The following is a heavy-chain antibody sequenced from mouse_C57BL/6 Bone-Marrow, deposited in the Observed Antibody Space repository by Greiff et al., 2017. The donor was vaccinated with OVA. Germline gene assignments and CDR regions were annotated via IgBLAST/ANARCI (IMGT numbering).Heavy chain of an antibody. D-gene: IGHD2-3*01. V-gene: IGHV1-81*01. Sequence: VMLVESGAELARPGASVKLSCKASGYTFTSYGISWVKQRTGQGLEWIGEIYPRSGNPYYNEKFKGKATLTADKSSSTAYMELRSLTSEDSAVDVCAHNYDGYLYYFDYWGQGTTLTVSS. CDR2: IYPRSGNP. CDR3: AHNYDGYLYYFDY. J-gene: IGHJ2*01. CDR1: GYTFTSYG.